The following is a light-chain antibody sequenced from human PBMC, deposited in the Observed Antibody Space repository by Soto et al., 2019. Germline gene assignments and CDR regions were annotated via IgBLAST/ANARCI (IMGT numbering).Light chain of an antibody. CDR3: QQYGSSYPRT. Sequence: EIVLTQSPGTLSLSPGERATLSCRASQSVSSNYLAWYQQKPGQAPGLLIYGASSRATGIPDRFSGSGSGTDFTLTIRRLEPEDFAVYYCQQYGSSYPRTFGQGTKVDIK. CDR2: GAS. V-gene: IGKV3-20*01. CDR1: QSVSSNY. J-gene: IGKJ1*01.